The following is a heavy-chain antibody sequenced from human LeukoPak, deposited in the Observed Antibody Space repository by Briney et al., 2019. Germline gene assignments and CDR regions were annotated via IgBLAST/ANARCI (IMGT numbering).Heavy chain of an antibody. CDR3: ASFGAVAPNWFAP. D-gene: IGHD6-19*01. Sequence: DSVKGRFTISRDNAKNSLYLQMNSLRAHDTAVYYFASFGAVAPNWFAPWGQGTLVTV. V-gene: IGHV3-7*01. J-gene: IGHJ5*02.